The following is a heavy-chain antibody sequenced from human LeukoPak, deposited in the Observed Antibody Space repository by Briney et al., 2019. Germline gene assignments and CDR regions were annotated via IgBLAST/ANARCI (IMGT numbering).Heavy chain of an antibody. CDR2: TYYSGST. Sequence: PSETLSLTCTVSGGSISSSSHYWAWIRQSPGTGLEWIGSTYYSGSTYYNPSLKSRATISVDTSKNQISLKVSSVTAADSALYFCARQRTSGSASNLRVAQIDSWGQGTLVTVSS. V-gene: IGHV4-39*01. CDR1: GGSISSSSHY. CDR3: ARQRTSGSASNLRVAQIDS. D-gene: IGHD3-3*01. J-gene: IGHJ4*02.